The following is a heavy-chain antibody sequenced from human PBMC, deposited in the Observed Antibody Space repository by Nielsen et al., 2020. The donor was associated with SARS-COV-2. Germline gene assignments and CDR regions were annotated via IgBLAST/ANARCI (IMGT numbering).Heavy chain of an antibody. D-gene: IGHD5-18*01. V-gene: IGHV3-9*01. J-gene: IGHJ6*02. CDR3: AKGYSYGYGGDYYYGMDV. CDR2: ISWNSGSI. Sequence: SLKISCAASGFTFDDYAMHWVRQAPGKGLEWVSGISWNSGSIGYADSVKGRFTISRDNAKNTLYLQMNSLRAEDTALYYCAKGYSYGYGGDYYYGMDVWCQGTTVTVSS. CDR1: GFTFDDYA.